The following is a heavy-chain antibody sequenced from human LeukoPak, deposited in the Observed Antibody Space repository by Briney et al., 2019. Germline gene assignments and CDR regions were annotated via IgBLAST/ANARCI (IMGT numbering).Heavy chain of an antibody. V-gene: IGHV3-74*01. CDR1: GFTFSSYW. Sequence: PGRSLRLSCAASGFTFSSYWMHWVRQAPAKGLGWVSRINSDGSSTIYADSVKGRLTISRDNAKNKLYLQIDSLRAEDTAVYYCAREYYYDSSGYYAAYNWFDPWGQGTLVTVSS. CDR3: AREYYYDSSGYYAAYNWFDP. CDR2: INSDGSST. J-gene: IGHJ5*02. D-gene: IGHD3-22*01.